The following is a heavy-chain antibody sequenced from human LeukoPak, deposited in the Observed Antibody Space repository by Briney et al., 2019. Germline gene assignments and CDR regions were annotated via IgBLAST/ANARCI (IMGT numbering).Heavy chain of an antibody. Sequence: HPGGSLRLSCAASGFTFSSYAMHWVRQAPGKGLEWVAVISYDGSNKYYADSVKGRFTISRDNSKNTLYLQMNSLRAEDTAVYYCARPHGREYDILAGYYMRYYYYGMDVWGQGTTVTVSS. D-gene: IGHD3-9*01. CDR1: GFTFSSYA. J-gene: IGHJ6*02. CDR2: ISYDGSNK. V-gene: IGHV3-30-3*01. CDR3: ARPHGREYDILAGYYMRYYYYGMDV.